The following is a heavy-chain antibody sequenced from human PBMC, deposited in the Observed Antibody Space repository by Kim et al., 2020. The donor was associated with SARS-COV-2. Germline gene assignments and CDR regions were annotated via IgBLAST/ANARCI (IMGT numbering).Heavy chain of an antibody. CDR2: IYYSGST. CDR3: ARERRVATTGYGMDV. Sequence: SETLSLTCTVSGGSISSYYWSWIRQPPGKGLEWIGYIYYSGSTNYNPSLKSRVTISVDTSKNQFSLKLSSVTAADTAVYYCARERRVATTGYGMDVWGQGTTVTVSS. V-gene: IGHV4-59*13. J-gene: IGHJ6*02. D-gene: IGHD4-17*01. CDR1: GGSISSYY.